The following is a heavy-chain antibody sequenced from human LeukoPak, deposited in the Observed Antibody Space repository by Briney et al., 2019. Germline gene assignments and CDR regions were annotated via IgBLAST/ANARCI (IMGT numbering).Heavy chain of an antibody. D-gene: IGHD2-21*02. CDR2: VIPILGIA. J-gene: IGHJ4*02. CDR1: GGTFSSYA. V-gene: IGHV1-69*04. Sequence: SVKVSCKASGGTFSSYAISWVRQAPGQGLEWMGRVIPILGIANYAQKFQGRVTITADKSTSTAYMELSSLRSEDTAVYYCARVYCGGDCYGGRFFDYWGQGTLVTVSS. CDR3: ARVYCGGDCYGGRFFDY.